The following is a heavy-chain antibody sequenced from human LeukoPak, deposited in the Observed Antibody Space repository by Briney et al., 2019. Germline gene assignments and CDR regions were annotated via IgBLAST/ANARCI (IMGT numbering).Heavy chain of an antibody. CDR2: IIPILGIA. Sequence: SVKVSCKASGGTFSSYAISWVRQAPGQGLEWMGRIIPILGIANYAQKFQGRVTITADKSTCTAYMELSSLRSEDTAVYYCARDPGSGYYSYYYGMDVWGQGTTVTVSS. D-gene: IGHD3-22*01. V-gene: IGHV1-69*04. CDR1: GGTFSSYA. CDR3: ARDPGSGYYSYYYGMDV. J-gene: IGHJ6*02.